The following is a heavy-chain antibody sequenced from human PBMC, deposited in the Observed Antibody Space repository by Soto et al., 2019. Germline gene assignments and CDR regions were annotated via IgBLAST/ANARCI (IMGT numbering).Heavy chain of an antibody. D-gene: IGHD6-19*01. CDR3: ARSRVQWLATYFDY. V-gene: IGHV3-74*01. Sequence: PGGSLRLSCAASGFTFSSYWMHWVRQAPGKGPVWVSRIISDGSSTSHADSVKGRFTISRDNAKNTLYLQMNSLRVEDTAVYYCARSRVQWLATYFDYWGQGTLVTVSS. J-gene: IGHJ4*02. CDR1: GFTFSSYW. CDR2: IISDGSST.